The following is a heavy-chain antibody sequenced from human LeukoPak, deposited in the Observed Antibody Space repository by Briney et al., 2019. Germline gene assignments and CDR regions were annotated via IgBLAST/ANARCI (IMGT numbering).Heavy chain of an antibody. J-gene: IGHJ4*02. D-gene: IGHD3-16*02. CDR3: ARDIVPTR. Sequence: GGSLRLSCAASGFTFSSYSMNWVRQAPGKGLEWVSSISGSGGSTYYADSVKGRFTISRDNSKNTLYLQMNSLRAEDTAVYYCARDIVPTRWGQGTLVTVSS. CDR1: GFTFSSYS. CDR2: ISGSGGST. V-gene: IGHV3-23*01.